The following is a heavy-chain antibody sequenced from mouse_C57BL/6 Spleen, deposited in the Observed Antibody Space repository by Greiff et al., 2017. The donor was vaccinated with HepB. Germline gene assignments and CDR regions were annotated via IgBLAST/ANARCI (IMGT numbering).Heavy chain of an antibody. CDR2: IDPSDSYT. CDR1: GYTFTSYW. CDR3: ARGEYYGMDY. V-gene: IGHV1-50*01. Sequence: QVQLQQPGAELVKPGASVKLSCKASGYTFTSYWMQWVKQRPGQGLEWIGEIDPSDSYTNYNQKFKGKATLTVDTSSSTAYMQLSSLTSEDSAVYYCARGEYYGMDYWGQGTSVTVSS. J-gene: IGHJ4*01.